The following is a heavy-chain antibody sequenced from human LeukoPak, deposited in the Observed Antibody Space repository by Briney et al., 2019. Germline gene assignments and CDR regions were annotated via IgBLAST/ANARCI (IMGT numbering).Heavy chain of an antibody. J-gene: IGHJ6*03. CDR1: GFTLSSYA. CDR2: ISEDATNK. Sequence: GGSLRLSCAASGFTLSSYAMQWVRQAPGKGPEWVSGISEDATNKYHADSVKGRFTISRDNSKNTLSLQMNSLRAEDTAVYYCARDGYGNNYMDVWGKGTTVTVSS. V-gene: IGHV3-30*14. D-gene: IGHD1/OR15-1a*01. CDR3: ARDGYGNNYMDV.